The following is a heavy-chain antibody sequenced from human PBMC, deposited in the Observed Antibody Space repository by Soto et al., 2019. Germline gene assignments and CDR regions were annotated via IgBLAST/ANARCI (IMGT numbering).Heavy chain of an antibody. CDR2: ISYDGSNK. V-gene: IGHV3-30*18. CDR1: GFTFSSYG. D-gene: IGHD3-3*01. CDR3: AKDVRFLEWLLSY. Sequence: GGSLRLSCAASGFTFSSYGMHWVRQAPGKGLEWVAVISYDGSNKYYADSVKGRFTISRDNSKNTLYLQMNSLRAEDTAVYYCAKDVRFLEWLLSYWGQGTLVTVSS. J-gene: IGHJ4*02.